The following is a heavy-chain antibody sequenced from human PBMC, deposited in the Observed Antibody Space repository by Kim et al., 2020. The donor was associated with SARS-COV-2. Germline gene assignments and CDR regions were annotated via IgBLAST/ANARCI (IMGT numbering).Heavy chain of an antibody. CDR2: IWYDGSNK. CDR3: ARDTPSGIDFWSGYLYYYYGMDV. D-gene: IGHD3-3*01. Sequence: GGSLRLSCAASGFTFSSYGMHWVRQAPGKGLEWVAVIWYDGSNKYYADSVKGRFTISRDNSKNTLYLQMNSLRAEDTAVYYCARDTPSGIDFWSGYLYYYYGMDVWGQGTTVTVSS. J-gene: IGHJ6*02. V-gene: IGHV3-33*01. CDR1: GFTFSSYG.